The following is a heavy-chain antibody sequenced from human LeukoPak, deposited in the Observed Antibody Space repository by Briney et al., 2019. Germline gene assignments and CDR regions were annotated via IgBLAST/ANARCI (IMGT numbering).Heavy chain of an antibody. CDR1: GYTFTGYY. D-gene: IGHD3-10*01. V-gene: IGHV1-2*02. Sequence: ASVKVSCKASGYTFTGYYMHWVRQAPGQGLEWMGWINPNSGGTNYAQKFQGRVTMTRDTSISTAYMELSRLRSDDTAVYYCARDPYGSGSYLGDYYYYMDVWGKGTTVTISS. CDR3: ARDPYGSGSYLGDYYYYMDV. J-gene: IGHJ6*03. CDR2: INPNSGGT.